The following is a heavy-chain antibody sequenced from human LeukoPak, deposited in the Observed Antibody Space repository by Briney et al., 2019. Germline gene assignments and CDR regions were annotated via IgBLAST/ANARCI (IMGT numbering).Heavy chain of an antibody. Sequence: ASVKVSCKASGGTFSSYAISWVRQAPGQGLEWMGWISGIFGTANSEQKCQGRVTITTDESTCIAYIELSSLRSEDTAVYYCARDGYYSSGYCYYWGQGTLVTVSS. CDR2: ISGIFGTA. V-gene: IGHV1-69*05. D-gene: IGHD3-22*01. CDR1: GGTFSSYA. J-gene: IGHJ4*02. CDR3: ARDGYYSSGYCYY.